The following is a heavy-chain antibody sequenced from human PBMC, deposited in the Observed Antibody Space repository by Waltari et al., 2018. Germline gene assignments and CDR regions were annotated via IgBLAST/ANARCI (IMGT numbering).Heavy chain of an antibody. CDR2: ISYDGSNK. CDR3: ARGPHGDYGTNYYFDY. CDR1: GFTFSSYA. J-gene: IGHJ4*02. Sequence: QVQLVESGGGVVQPGRSLRLSCAASGFTFSSYAMHWVRQAPGKGLEWVAVISYDGSNKDESDSLKGRFTISRDNAKNSLYLQMNSLRAEDTAVYDWARGPHGDYGTNYYFDYWGQGTLVTVSS. D-gene: IGHD4-17*01. V-gene: IGHV3-30-3*01.